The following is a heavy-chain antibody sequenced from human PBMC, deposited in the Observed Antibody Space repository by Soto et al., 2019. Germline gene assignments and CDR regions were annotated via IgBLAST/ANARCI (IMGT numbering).Heavy chain of an antibody. J-gene: IGHJ3*02. D-gene: IGHD3-22*01. Sequence: GGSLRLSCAASGFTFSSYAMSWVRQAPGKGLEWVSAISGSGGSTYYADSVKGRFTISRDNSKNTLYLQMNSLRAEDTAVYYCAKDVPRITMIVVVITHDAFDIWGQGTMVTVSS. V-gene: IGHV3-23*01. CDR1: GFTFSSYA. CDR3: AKDVPRITMIVVVITHDAFDI. CDR2: ISGSGGST.